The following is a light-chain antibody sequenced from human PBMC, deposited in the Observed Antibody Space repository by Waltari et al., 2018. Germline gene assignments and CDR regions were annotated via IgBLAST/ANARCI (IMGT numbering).Light chain of an antibody. CDR2: DAS. CDR3: QQRTIWSGT. Sequence: VVVTQSPATLSLSPGERATLSCRASQSISTSLAWYQQKPGQAPRLLIDDASNRATGIPARFSGSGSGTDFTLTISSLEPEEFAVYYCQQRTIWSGTFGQGTKVEIK. V-gene: IGKV3-11*01. CDR1: QSISTS. J-gene: IGKJ1*01.